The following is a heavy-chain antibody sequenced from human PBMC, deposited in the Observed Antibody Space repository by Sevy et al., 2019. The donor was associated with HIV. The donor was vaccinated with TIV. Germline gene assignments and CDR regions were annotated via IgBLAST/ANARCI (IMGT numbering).Heavy chain of an antibody. V-gene: IGHV3-7*01. CDR1: GFSFRSYW. CDR2: IYQDGSEK. CDR3: AREGSYGDYMLSYYYGMDV. D-gene: IGHD4-17*01. Sequence: GGSLRLSCAASGFSFRSYWMTWVRQAPGKGLEWVASIYQDGSEKYYMDSVKGRFTVSRDNAKNSLFLQMNSVRVEDTAVYYCAREGSYGDYMLSYYYGMDVWGQGTTVTVSS. J-gene: IGHJ6*02.